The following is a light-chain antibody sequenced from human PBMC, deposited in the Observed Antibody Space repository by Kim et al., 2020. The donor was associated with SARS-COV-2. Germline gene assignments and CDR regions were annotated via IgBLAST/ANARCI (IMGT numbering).Light chain of an antibody. Sequence: EIVLTQSPGTLSLSPGERATLSCRASQSVRSRYLAWYQQKPGQAPRLLIYAASSRAAGIPDRFSGSGSGTDFTLTVSRLESEDFAVYYCQQYGTSKTFGQGTKVEI. CDR2: AAS. J-gene: IGKJ1*01. V-gene: IGKV3-20*01. CDR1: QSVRSRY. CDR3: QQYGTSKT.